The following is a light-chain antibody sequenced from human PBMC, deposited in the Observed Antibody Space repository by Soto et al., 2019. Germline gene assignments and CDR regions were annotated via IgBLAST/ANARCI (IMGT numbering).Light chain of an antibody. CDR1: QGISSY. V-gene: IGKV1-8*01. Sequence: AIRMTQSPSSFSASTGDRVTITCRASQGISSYLAWYQQKPGKAPKLLIYAASTLQSGGPSRFSGSGSGTDFTLTISCLMSDAFATYYCQQYYSYPSFAYGPGTKVGI. J-gene: IGKJ3*01. CDR3: QQYYSYPSFA. CDR2: AAS.